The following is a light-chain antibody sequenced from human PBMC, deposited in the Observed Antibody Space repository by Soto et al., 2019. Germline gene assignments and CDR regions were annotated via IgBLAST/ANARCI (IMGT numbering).Light chain of an antibody. V-gene: IGKV1-8*01. CDR2: AAS. J-gene: IGKJ4*01. Sequence: AIRMTQSPSSLSASTGDRVTITCRASQGISSYLAWYQQKPGKAPKLLIYAASTLQSGVPSRFSGSGSGTDLTLTISCLQSEDFATYYCQQYYSYPPVFGGGTKVEIK. CDR3: QQYYSYPPV. CDR1: QGISSY.